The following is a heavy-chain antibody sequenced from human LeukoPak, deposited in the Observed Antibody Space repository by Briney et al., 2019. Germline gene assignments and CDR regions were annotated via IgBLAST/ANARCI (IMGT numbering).Heavy chain of an antibody. CDR2: INHSGST. Sequence: PSETLSLTCAVSGGSFSGYYWNWIRQSPGKGLEWIGEINHSGSTNFNPSLKSRVSISVDTSKNQFSLKLSSVTAADTAVYYCARSQGRRFLPTPPYMDVWGKGTTVTVSS. V-gene: IGHV4-34*01. CDR3: ARSQGRRFLPTPPYMDV. CDR1: GGSFSGYY. D-gene: IGHD1-26*01. J-gene: IGHJ6*03.